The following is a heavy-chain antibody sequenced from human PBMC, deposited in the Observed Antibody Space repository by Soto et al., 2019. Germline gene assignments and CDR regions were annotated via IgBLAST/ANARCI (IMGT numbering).Heavy chain of an antibody. V-gene: IGHV1-18*01. J-gene: IGHJ4*02. CDR3: SRAFASTDY. CDR1: GYTFSSYG. CDR2: ISGYNSIT. Sequence: QVQLVQSGAEVKKPGASVKVSCEASGYTFSSYGISWVRQAPGQGVEWMGWISGYNSITRYAQKFQGRVTMTTDTSTSTAYMELRSMRSDDTAVYYCSRAFASTDYWGQGNLVTVSS. D-gene: IGHD2-2*01.